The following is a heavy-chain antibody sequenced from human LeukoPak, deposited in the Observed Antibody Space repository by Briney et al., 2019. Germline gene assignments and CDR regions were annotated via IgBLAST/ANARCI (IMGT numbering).Heavy chain of an antibody. CDR1: GGSISSGGYY. J-gene: IGHJ6*02. V-gene: IGHV4-31*03. CDR2: IYYSGST. CDR3: ARVGLLRSYYYYGMDV. D-gene: IGHD3-3*01. Sequence: SQTLSLTCTVSGGSISSGGYYWSWIRQHPGKGLEWIGYIYYSGSTYYNPSLKSRVTISVDTSKNQFSLKLSSVTAADTAVYYCARVGLLRSYYYYGMDVWGQGTTVTVSS.